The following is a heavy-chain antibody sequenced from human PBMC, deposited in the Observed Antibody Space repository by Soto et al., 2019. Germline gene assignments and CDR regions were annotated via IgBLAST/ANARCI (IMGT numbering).Heavy chain of an antibody. CDR2: MYYSGST. CDR3: ARGSHCGGDCYSGYYYYYGMDV. Sequence: SETLSLTCTVSGGSVSSGRNYWNWIRQPPGKGLEWIGYMYYSGSTNYNPSLKSRVTISVDTSKNQFSLKLTSVTAADTAVYYCARGSHCGGDCYSGYYYYYGMDVWGQGTTVTVSS. D-gene: IGHD2-21*02. J-gene: IGHJ6*02. CDR1: GGSVSSGRNY. V-gene: IGHV4-61*01.